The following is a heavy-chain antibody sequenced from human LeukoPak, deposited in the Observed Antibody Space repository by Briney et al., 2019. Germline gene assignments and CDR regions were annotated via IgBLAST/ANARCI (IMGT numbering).Heavy chain of an antibody. V-gene: IGHV3-21*01. J-gene: IGHJ4*02. CDR1: GFIFTSYS. D-gene: IGHD3-22*01. CDR3: ARALHDSSGYYFDY. Sequence: PGGSLRLSRAASGFIFTSYSMNWVRQAPGKGLEWVSSISNSSPNIYYADSVKGRFTISRDSAKDSLFLQMNSLRAEDTAVYYCARALHDSSGYYFDYWGQGTLVTVSS. CDR2: ISNSSPNI.